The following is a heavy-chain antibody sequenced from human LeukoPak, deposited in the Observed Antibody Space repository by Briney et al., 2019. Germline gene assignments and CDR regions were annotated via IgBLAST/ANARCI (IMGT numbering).Heavy chain of an antibody. CDR1: GFTFNKYA. V-gene: IGHV3-23*01. CDR3: ANFACCHYDSESGY. CDR2: ISNSGGNI. Sequence: GALRLSCVASGFTFNKYAMSWVRQAPGRGLEWLSSISNSGGNIDYRDSVKGRFTISRDNSKNTLYLQMDSLGAEDTVVYYCANFACCHYDSESGYWGQGTLVTVSS. D-gene: IGHD3-22*01. J-gene: IGHJ4*02.